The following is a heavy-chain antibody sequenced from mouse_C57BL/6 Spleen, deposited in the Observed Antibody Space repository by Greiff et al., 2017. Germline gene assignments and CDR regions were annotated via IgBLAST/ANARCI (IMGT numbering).Heavy chain of an antibody. J-gene: IGHJ3*01. Sequence: DVKLVESGPGLVKPSQSLSLTCSVTGYSITSGYYWNWIRQFPGNKLEWMGYISYDGSNNYNPSLKNRISITRDTSKNQFFLKLNSVTTEDTATYYCAREGSSYAWFAYWGQGTLVTVSA. CDR2: ISYDGSN. CDR1: GYSITSGYY. CDR3: AREGSSYAWFAY. V-gene: IGHV3-6*01. D-gene: IGHD1-1*01.